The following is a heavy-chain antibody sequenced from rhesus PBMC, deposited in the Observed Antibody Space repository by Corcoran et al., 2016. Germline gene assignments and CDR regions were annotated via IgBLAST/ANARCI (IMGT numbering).Heavy chain of an antibody. V-gene: IGHV4S5*01. J-gene: IGHJ4*01. CDR1: GGSISGYY. D-gene: IGHD6S26*01. CDR3: ARDDSSGWSALDC. Sequence: QVQLEESGPGLVKPSETLSLTCAVSGGSISGYYWNWIRKPPGKGLAWIGYIGGSSGSTDYNPSLKSRVTSSTDTSKNQLSLRLSSVTAADTAVYYCARDDSSGWSALDCWGQGVLVTVSS. CDR2: IGGSSGST.